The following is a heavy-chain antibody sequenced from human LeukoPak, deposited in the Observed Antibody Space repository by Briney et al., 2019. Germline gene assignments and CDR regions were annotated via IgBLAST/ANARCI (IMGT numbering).Heavy chain of an antibody. Sequence: PSETLSLTCTVSGGSISSSDYSWGWIRQPPGKGLEWLGRIYYSGSTYYNPSLGSRVTNSADTSNNQFSLKPNSVPAAGTGVYYCAREVKTSVTSYFGYCGQGTTVTVSS. D-gene: IGHD4-17*01. CDR2: IYYSGST. J-gene: IGHJ4*02. V-gene: IGHV4-39*01. CDR3: AREVKTSVTSYFGY. CDR1: GGSISSSDYS.